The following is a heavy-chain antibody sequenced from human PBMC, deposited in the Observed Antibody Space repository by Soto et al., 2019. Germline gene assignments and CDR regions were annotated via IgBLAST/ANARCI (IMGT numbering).Heavy chain of an antibody. D-gene: IGHD3-10*01. CDR3: ARSYGSGSYYGQTPFDY. J-gene: IGHJ4*02. CDR1: GGSISSYY. Sequence: PSETLSLTCTVSGGSISSYYWSWIRQPPGKGLEWIGYIYYSGSTNYNPSLKSRVTISVDTSKNQFSLKLSSVTAADTAVYYCARSYGSGSYYGQTPFDYWGQGTLVTVSS. CDR2: IYYSGST. V-gene: IGHV4-59*08.